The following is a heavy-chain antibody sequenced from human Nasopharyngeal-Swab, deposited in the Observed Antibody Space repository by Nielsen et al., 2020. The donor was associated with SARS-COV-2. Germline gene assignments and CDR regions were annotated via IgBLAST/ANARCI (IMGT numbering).Heavy chain of an antibody. D-gene: IGHD3-22*01. CDR2: INTNTGNP. V-gene: IGHV7-4-1*02. J-gene: IGHJ6*02. Sequence: ASVNVSCKASGYTFTSYAMNWVRQAPGQGLEWMGWINTNTGNPTYAQGFTGRFVFSLDTSVSTAYLQISSLKAEDTAVYYCARGGGVRRYYDSSGYYYYYYGMDVWGQGTTVTVSS. CDR1: GYTFTSYA. CDR3: ARGGGVRRYYDSSGYYYYYYGMDV.